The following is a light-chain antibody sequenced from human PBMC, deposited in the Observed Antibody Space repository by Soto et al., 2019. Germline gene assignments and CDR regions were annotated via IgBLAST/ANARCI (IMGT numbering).Light chain of an antibody. V-gene: IGKV3-20*01. CDR3: QQYRRSPPLT. CDR1: QSVSSSY. Sequence: EIVLTQSPGTLSLSPGERATLSRRASQSVSSSYLAWYQQKPGQAPRLLIYGASSRATGIPDRFSGSGSGTDFTLTISRLEPEDFAVYYCQQYRRSPPLTFGGGTKVEIK. J-gene: IGKJ4*01. CDR2: GAS.